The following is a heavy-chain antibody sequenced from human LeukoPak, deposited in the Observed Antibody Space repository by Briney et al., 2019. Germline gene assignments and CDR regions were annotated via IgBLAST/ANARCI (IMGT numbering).Heavy chain of an antibody. CDR1: GFIFSNYA. J-gene: IGHJ4*02. D-gene: IGHD3-9*01. Sequence: DPGGSLRLSCAASGFIFSNYAMYWVRQAPGKGLEWVSAISGRSGSTYYADSVKGRFTISRDSSKNTLYLQMNSLRADDTAVYYCAKWGDYDVLTGYYVSDFWGQGTLVTVSS. CDR2: ISGRSGST. CDR3: AKWGDYDVLTGYYVSDF. V-gene: IGHV3-23*01.